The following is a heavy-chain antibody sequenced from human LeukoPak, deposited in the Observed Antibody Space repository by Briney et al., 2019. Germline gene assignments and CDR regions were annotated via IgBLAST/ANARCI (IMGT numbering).Heavy chain of an antibody. D-gene: IGHD1-26*01. Sequence: SVKVSCKASGGTFSSYAISWVRQAPGQGLEWMGGIIPIFGTANYAQKFQGRVTITTDGSTSTAYMELSSLRSEDTAVYYCARRSYSASYYLDYWAQGTLVTVSS. V-gene: IGHV1-69*05. J-gene: IGHJ4*02. CDR3: ARRSYSASYYLDY. CDR2: IIPIFGTA. CDR1: GGTFSSYA.